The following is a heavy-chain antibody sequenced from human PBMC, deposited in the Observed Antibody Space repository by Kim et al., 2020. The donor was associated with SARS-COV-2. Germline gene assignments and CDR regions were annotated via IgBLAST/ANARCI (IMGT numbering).Heavy chain of an antibody. J-gene: IGHJ4*02. Sequence: DSVTGRFTISRDKSKNTLYLQMNSLRAEDTAVYYCARDAHPMGWNYGSDYWGQGTLVTVSS. V-gene: IGHV3-30*07. D-gene: IGHD1-7*01. CDR3: ARDAHPMGWNYGSDY.